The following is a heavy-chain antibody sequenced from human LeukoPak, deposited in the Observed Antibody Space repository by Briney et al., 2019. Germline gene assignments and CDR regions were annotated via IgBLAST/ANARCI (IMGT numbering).Heavy chain of an antibody. CDR1: GFTFSNYA. D-gene: IGHD6-13*01. V-gene: IGHV3-23*01. Sequence: GGSLRLSCAASGFTFSNYAMSWVRQAPGKGLEWVSAITGRGDTTYYADSVKGRFTISRDNSQNTVYLQMNSLRAEDTAVYYCAKGRIASDYWGQGTLVTVSS. CDR2: ITGRGDTT. CDR3: AKGRIASDY. J-gene: IGHJ4*02.